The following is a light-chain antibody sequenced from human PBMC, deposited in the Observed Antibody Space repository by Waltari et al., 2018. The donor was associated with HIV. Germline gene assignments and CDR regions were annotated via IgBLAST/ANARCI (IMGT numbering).Light chain of an antibody. Sequence: YELTQPPSMSVSPGQTEKIPGSGDVLAKEYAYWYHQEPGQAPVLVMSKDPQMLSEIPERFSGSSSGTTVTLTISGVQAEDEADYHCQSSDDSRPWIFGGGTKMTVL. J-gene: IGLJ2*01. V-gene: IGLV3-25*03. CDR2: KDP. CDR3: QSSDDSRPWI. CDR1: VLAKEY.